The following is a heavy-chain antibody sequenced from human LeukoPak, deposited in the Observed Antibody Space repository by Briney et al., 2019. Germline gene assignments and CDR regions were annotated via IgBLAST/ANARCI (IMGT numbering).Heavy chain of an antibody. D-gene: IGHD4-11*01. V-gene: IGHV1-8*01. Sequence: ASVKVSCKASGYTFTNYEINWVRQGTGQGLEWLGWMNPSSGNTGYAQKFQGRVTMTRDTSISTAYMELSRLRSDDTAVYYCARVEKGDYSNYRDYWGQGTLVTVSS. CDR1: GYTFTNYE. J-gene: IGHJ4*02. CDR2: MNPSSGNT. CDR3: ARVEKGDYSNYRDY.